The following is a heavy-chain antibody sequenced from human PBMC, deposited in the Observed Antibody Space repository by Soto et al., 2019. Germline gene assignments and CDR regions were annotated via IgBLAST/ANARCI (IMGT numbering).Heavy chain of an antibody. J-gene: IGHJ1*01. CDR3: ALAPAAHILH. CDR2: INPSGTT. CDR1: GGSLSAYY. Sequence: QVQLQQWGAGLLKPSETLSLTCAVYGGSLSAYYWSWIRQPPGKGLEWIGEINPSGTTNYNPSLKSRVTISVDTSKNQFSLKLSSVTAAVTAVYHCALAPAAHILHWGQGTLVTVSS. D-gene: IGHD2-2*01. V-gene: IGHV4-34*01.